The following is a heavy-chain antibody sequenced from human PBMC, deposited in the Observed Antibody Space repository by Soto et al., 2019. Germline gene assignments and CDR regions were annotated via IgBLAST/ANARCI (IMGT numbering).Heavy chain of an antibody. Sequence: QVQLQESGPGLVKPSQSVSLTCTVSGVSISSGDYYWSWIRQPPGKGLEWIGYIYYSGNTNYAPSLGSRLTISIDTSRNQFSLHLMSVTAADTAIHYCARYTNFSPYYHGVDVWGQGTTVTVSS. J-gene: IGHJ6*02. CDR2: IYYSGNT. CDR3: ARYTNFSPYYHGVDV. D-gene: IGHD2-8*01. V-gene: IGHV4-30-4*01. CDR1: GVSISSGDYY.